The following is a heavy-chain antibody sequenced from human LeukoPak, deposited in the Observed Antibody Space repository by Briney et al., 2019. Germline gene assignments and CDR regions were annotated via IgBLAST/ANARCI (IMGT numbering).Heavy chain of an antibody. D-gene: IGHD3-10*01. J-gene: IGHJ4*02. CDR1: GFPFSTYW. V-gene: IGHV3-7*01. CDR2: INQDGTEK. CDR3: AKVAKYYYGPETYYFFEQ. Sequence: GESLRLSCAASGFPFSTYWMSWVRQAPGKGLEWVANINQDGTEKYYVDSVKGRFTISIDYAKNSLYLQMNSLRVEDTAVYYCAKVAKYYYGPETYYFFEQWGQGTPVTASS.